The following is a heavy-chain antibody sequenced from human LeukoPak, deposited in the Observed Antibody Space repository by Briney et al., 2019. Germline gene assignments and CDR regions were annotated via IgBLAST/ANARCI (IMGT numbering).Heavy chain of an antibody. J-gene: IGHJ1*01. D-gene: IGHD2-15*01. V-gene: IGHV3-30*02. Sequence: GGSLRLSCAASGFTFSSYGMHWVRQAPGKGLEWVAFIRYDGSNKYYADSVKGRFTISRDNSKTTLYLQMNSLRAEDTAVYYCAKDTGYCSGGSCYSAEYFQHWGQGTLVTVSS. CDR1: GFTFSSYG. CDR2: IRYDGSNK. CDR3: AKDTGYCSGGSCYSAEYFQH.